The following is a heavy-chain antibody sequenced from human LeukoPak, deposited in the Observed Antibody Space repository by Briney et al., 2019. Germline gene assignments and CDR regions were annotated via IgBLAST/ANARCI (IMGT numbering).Heavy chain of an antibody. D-gene: IGHD3-10*01. V-gene: IGHV4-61*02. J-gene: IGHJ4*02. CDR3: ARVAYGSGSPFDY. Sequence: PSETLSLTFTVSGGSISSGSYYWSWIRQPAGKGLEWIGRIYTSGSTNYNPSLKSRVTISVDTSKNQFSLKLSSVTAADTAVYYCARVAYGSGSPFDYWGQGTLVTVSS. CDR2: IYTSGST. CDR1: GGSISSGSYY.